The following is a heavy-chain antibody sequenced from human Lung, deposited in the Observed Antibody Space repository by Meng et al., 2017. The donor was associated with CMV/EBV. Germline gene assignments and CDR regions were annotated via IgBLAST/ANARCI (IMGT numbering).Heavy chain of an antibody. Sequence: SVXVSXKASGGTFSSYAFSWVRQAPGQGLEWMGGIIPIFSIANYAQKFQGRVTITTDESTSTAYMELSSLRSEDTAVYYCARDRTGDCSSTSCYNYYYYYGLDVWGQGTRVTVSS. V-gene: IGHV1-69*05. D-gene: IGHD2-2*02. J-gene: IGHJ6*02. CDR3: ARDRTGDCSSTSCYNYYYYYGLDV. CDR2: IIPIFSIA. CDR1: GGTFSSYA.